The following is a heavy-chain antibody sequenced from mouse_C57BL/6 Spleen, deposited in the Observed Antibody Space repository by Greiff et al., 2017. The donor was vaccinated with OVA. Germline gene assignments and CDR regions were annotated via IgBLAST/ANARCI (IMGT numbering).Heavy chain of an antibody. D-gene: IGHD2-5*01. Sequence: VKLQQSGPGLVQPSQSLSITCTVSGFSLPSYGVHWVRQSPGKGLEWLGVIWSGGSTDYNAAFISRLSISKDNSKSQVFFKMNSLQAYDTAIYYCARSHYSNYNYFDYWGQGTTLTVSS. CDR1: GFSLPSYG. J-gene: IGHJ2*01. V-gene: IGHV2-2*01. CDR2: IWSGGST. CDR3: ARSHYSNYNYFDY.